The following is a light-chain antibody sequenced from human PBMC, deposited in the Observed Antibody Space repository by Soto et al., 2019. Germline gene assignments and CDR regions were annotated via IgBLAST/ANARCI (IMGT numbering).Light chain of an antibody. CDR2: ANT. Sequence: QSVLTQPPSVSGAPGQTVTISCAGSSSNTGAGYDVHWYQQLPGTAPRLLIYANTHRPSGVPDRFSGSKSGTSASLAITGLQAEDEADYYCQSYDTSLSGSIFGGGTKLTVL. V-gene: IGLV1-40*01. CDR1: SSNTGAGYD. J-gene: IGLJ2*01. CDR3: QSYDTSLSGSI.